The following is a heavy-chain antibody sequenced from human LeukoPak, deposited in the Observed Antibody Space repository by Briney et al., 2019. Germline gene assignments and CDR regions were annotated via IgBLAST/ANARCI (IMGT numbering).Heavy chain of an antibody. V-gene: IGHV1-24*01. D-gene: IGHD2-2*01. J-gene: IGHJ4*02. CDR1: GYTLTELS. Sequence: ASVKVSCKVSGYTLTELSMHWVRQAPGKGLEWMGGFDPEDGETIYAQKFQGRVTMTEDTSTDTAYMELSSLRSEDTAVYYCATGYCSSTSCPSHYWGQGTLVTVSS. CDR2: FDPEDGET. CDR3: ATGYCSSTSCPSHY.